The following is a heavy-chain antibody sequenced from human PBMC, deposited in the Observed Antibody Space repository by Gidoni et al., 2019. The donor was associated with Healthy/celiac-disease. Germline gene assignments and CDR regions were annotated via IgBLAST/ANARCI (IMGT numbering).Heavy chain of an antibody. CDR1: GFTFSSYG. V-gene: IGHV3-33*01. J-gene: IGHJ4*02. D-gene: IGHD3-10*01. Sequence: QVQLVESGGGVVQPGRSLRLSCAASGFTFSSYGMHWVRQAPGKGLEWVAVIWYDGSNKYYADSVKGRFTISRDNSKNTLYLQMNSLRAEDTAVYYCARGDPYGPLDPFDYWGQGTLVTVSS. CDR2: IWYDGSNK. CDR3: ARGDPYGPLDPFDY.